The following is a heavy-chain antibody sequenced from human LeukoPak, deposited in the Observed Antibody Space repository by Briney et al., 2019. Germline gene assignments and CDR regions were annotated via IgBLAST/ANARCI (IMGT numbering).Heavy chain of an antibody. J-gene: IGHJ4*02. CDR2: IYHSGST. V-gene: IGHV4-38-2*02. Sequence: SETPSLTCTVSGYSISSGYYWGWIRQPPGKGLEWIGSIYHSGSTYYNPSLKSRVTISVDTSKNQFSLKLSSVTAADTAVYYCARDPLDYGSGSCLDHWGQGTLVTVSS. D-gene: IGHD3-10*01. CDR3: ARDPLDYGSGSCLDH. CDR1: GYSISSGYY.